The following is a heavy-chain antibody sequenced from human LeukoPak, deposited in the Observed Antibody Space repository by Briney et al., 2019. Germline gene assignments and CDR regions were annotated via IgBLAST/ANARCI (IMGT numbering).Heavy chain of an antibody. V-gene: IGHV3-33*01. CDR1: GFTFSSYG. D-gene: IGHD6-13*01. J-gene: IGHJ6*04. CDR3: ARDNIAAAGYYYYYGMDV. CDR2: IWYDGSNK. Sequence: PGGSLRLSCAASGFTFSSYGMHWVRQAPAKGLEWVAVIWYDGSNKYYADSVKGRFTISRDNSKNTLYLQMNSLRAEDTAVYYCARDNIAAAGYYYYYGMDVWGKGTTVTVSS.